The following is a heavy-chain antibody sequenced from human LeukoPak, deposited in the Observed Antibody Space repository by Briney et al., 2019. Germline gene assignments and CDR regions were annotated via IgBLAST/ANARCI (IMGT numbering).Heavy chain of an antibody. J-gene: IGHJ4*02. Sequence: PGGSLRLSCAASGFTVSSNYMSWVRQAPGKGLEWVSSISRNNNYIYYADSLKGRFTISRDDAKNSLYLLMNSLSADDTAVYYCARELSRRYPPLGFDYWGQGTLVTVSS. CDR3: ARELSRRYPPLGFDY. D-gene: IGHD1-1*01. CDR1: GFTVSSNY. V-gene: IGHV3-21*01. CDR2: ISRNNNYI.